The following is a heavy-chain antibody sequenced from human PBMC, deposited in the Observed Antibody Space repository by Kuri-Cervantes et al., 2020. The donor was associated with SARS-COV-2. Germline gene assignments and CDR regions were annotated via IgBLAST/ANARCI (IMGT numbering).Heavy chain of an antibody. CDR3: ARDSYYDTPVDY. CDR2: IYHSGSN. CDR1: GYSISSGYY. D-gene: IGHD3-22*01. J-gene: IGHJ4*02. Sequence: SQTLSLTCAVSGYSISSGYYWGWIRQLPGKGLEWIGSIYHSGSNFYNPSLKSRVTISVDTSKNQFSLKLSSVTAADTAVYYCARDSYYDTPVDYWGRGTLVTVSS. V-gene: IGHV4-38-2*02.